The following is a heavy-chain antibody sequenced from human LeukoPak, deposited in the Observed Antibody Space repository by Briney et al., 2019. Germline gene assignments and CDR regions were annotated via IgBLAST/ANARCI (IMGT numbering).Heavy chain of an antibody. D-gene: IGHD5-12*01. V-gene: IGHV3-30-3*01. J-gene: IGHJ6*02. CDR2: ISYDGSNK. Sequence: GGSLRLSCAASGSTFSSYAMHWVRQAPGKGLEWVAVISYDGSNKYYADSVKGRFTISRDNSKNTLYLQMNSLRAEDTAVYYCARDRYSGYVIYYYYGMDVWGRGTTVTVSS. CDR1: GSTFSSYA. CDR3: ARDRYSGYVIYYYYGMDV.